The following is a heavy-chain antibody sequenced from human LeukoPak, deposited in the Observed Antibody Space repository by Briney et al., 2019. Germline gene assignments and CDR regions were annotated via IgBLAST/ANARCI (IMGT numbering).Heavy chain of an antibody. J-gene: IGHJ6*03. CDR2: TNPNRGNT. CDR3: ARARSAEMDYYYYYVDV. Sequence: ASVTVSCKASGYTFTSYDINWVRQATGQGLEWMGWTNPNRGNTDYAQKFQGRVTMTRNTSISTAYMELSSLRSEDTAVYYCARARSAEMDYYYYYVDVWGKGTTVTVPS. V-gene: IGHV1-8*01. CDR1: GYTFTSYD. D-gene: IGHD3-3*01.